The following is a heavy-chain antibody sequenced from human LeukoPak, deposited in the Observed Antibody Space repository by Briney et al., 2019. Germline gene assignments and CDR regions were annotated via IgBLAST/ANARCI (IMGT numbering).Heavy chain of an antibody. CDR1: GGTFSSYT. CDR3: ARGLYYDSLNWFDP. CDR2: IIPIFGTA. Sequence: SVKVSCKASGGTFSSYTISWVRQAPGQGLEWMGGIIPIFGTANYAQKFQGRVTITADESTSTAYVELSSLRSEDAAVYYCARGLYYDSLNWFDPWGQGTLVTVSS. D-gene: IGHD3-3*01. V-gene: IGHV1-69*13. J-gene: IGHJ5*02.